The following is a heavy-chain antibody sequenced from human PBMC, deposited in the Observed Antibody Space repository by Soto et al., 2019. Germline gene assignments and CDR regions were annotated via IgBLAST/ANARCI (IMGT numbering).Heavy chain of an antibody. Sequence: LSCAASGFTFSSYWMSWVRQAPGKGLEWVANIKQDGSEKYYVDSVKGRFTISRDNAKNSLYLQMNSLRAEDTAVYYCARDQEGPAAMGYYYYYMDVWGKGTTVTVS. V-gene: IGHV3-7*01. J-gene: IGHJ6*03. D-gene: IGHD2-2*01. CDR3: ARDQEGPAAMGYYYYYMDV. CDR2: IKQDGSEK. CDR1: GFTFSSYW.